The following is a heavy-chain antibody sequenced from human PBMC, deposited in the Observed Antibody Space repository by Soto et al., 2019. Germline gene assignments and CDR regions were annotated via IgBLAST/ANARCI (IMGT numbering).Heavy chain of an antibody. Sequence: ASVKVSCKASGYTFTSYGISWVRQAPGQGLEWMGWISAYNGNTNYAQKLQGRVTMTTDTSTSTAYMELRSLRSDDTAVYYCARVDFWSGYYMENGFDPWGQGTLVTVSS. CDR3: ARVDFWSGYYMENGFDP. J-gene: IGHJ5*02. CDR1: GYTFTSYG. V-gene: IGHV1-18*01. D-gene: IGHD3-3*01. CDR2: ISAYNGNT.